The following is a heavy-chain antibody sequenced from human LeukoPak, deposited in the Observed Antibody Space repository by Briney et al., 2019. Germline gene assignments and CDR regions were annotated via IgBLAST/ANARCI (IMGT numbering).Heavy chain of an antibody. V-gene: IGHV4-4*07. CDR2: ICISGGT. CDR1: GGSISAWC. CDR3: ATGAGDFDY. D-gene: IGHD1-14*01. J-gene: IGHJ4*02. Sequence: SQTPSLTCSVSGGSISAWCWSWIRQPAGKGLEWIGRICISGGTNYKPSLKSRVTMSADMSKNEISLKLTSVTAADTAVYYCATGAGDFDYWGQGILVTVSS.